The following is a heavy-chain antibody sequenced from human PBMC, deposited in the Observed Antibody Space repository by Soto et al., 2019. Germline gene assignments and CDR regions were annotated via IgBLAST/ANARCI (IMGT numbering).Heavy chain of an antibody. CDR2: IIPIFGTA. V-gene: IGHV1-69*01. Sequence: QVQLVQSGAEVKKPGSSVKVSCKASGGTFSSYAISWVRQAPGQGLEWMGGIIPIFGTANYAQKFQGRVTITAAESTSTAYMELSSLRSEDTAMYYCASPSRAAAGRLDYYYGMDVCGQGTTVTVSS. D-gene: IGHD6-13*01. CDR1: GGTFSSYA. CDR3: ASPSRAAAGRLDYYYGMDV. J-gene: IGHJ6*02.